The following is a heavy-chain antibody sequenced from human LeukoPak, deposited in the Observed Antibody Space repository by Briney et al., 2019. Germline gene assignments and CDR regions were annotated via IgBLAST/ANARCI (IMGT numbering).Heavy chain of an antibody. J-gene: IGHJ3*02. D-gene: IGHD2-2*01. V-gene: IGHV3-48*03. Sequence: GGSLRLSCAASGFTFSSFDMKWVGQAPGQGREGMSYISTNCSPIYYADSVQGRFTISTNNAKSSLYLQMSSLRSEDTAVYYCATEARSTKLVIWGQGTMVTVSS. CDR3: ATEARSTKLVI. CDR2: ISTNCSPI. CDR1: GFTFSSFD.